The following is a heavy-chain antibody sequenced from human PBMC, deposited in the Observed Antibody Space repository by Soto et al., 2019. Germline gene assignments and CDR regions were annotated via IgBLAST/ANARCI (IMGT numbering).Heavy chain of an antibody. CDR3: ARTYSSSWYTDTFDY. V-gene: IGHV4-34*01. Sequence: PSETLSLTCAVYGGSFSGYYWSWIRQPPGKGLEWIGEINHSGSTNYNPSLKSRVTISVDTSKNQFSLKLSSVTAADTAVYYCARTYSSSWYTDTFDYWGQGTLVTVSS. CDR2: INHSGST. CDR1: GGSFSGYY. D-gene: IGHD6-13*01. J-gene: IGHJ4*02.